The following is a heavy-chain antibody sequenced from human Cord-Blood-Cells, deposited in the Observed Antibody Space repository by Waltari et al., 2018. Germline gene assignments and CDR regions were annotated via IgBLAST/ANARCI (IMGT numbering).Heavy chain of an antibody. CDR3: AKDYSGSYYSAFDI. CDR2: ISWNSGSI. CDR1: GFTFDDYA. D-gene: IGHD1-26*01. J-gene: IGHJ3*02. V-gene: IGHV3-9*01. Sequence: EVQLVESGGGLVQPGRPLRLSCAASGFTFDDYALHWVRQAPGKVLECVSGISWNSGSIGYADSVKCRLTISRDNAKNSLYLQMNSLRAEDTALYYCAKDYSGSYYSAFDIWGQGTMVTVSS.